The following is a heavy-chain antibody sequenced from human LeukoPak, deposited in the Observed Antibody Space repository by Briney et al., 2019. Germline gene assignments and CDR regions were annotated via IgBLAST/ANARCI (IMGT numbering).Heavy chain of an antibody. Sequence: GGSLRLSCVASGLTFSNYSMNWVRQAPGKGLECISYISSSGSTIYYADSVKGRFTISRGNAKNSLYLQMNSLRGEDTAVYYCARGRVSRGSDYWGQGTLVTVSS. CDR1: GLTFSNYS. CDR2: ISSSGSTI. J-gene: IGHJ4*02. CDR3: ARGRVSRGSDY. V-gene: IGHV3-48*04. D-gene: IGHD6-19*01.